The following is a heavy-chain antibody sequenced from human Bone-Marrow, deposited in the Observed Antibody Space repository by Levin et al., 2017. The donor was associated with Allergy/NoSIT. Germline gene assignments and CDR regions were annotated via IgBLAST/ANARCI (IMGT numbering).Heavy chain of an antibody. V-gene: IGHV3-53*01. D-gene: IGHD5-24*01. CDR3: ARMLYGNRYFDD. J-gene: IGHJ4*02. Sequence: GESLKISCAASGLSVSSNYMSWVRQAPGKGLEWVSLIYSSGNTYYADSVKGRFTISRDHSKNTLFLQMNSLRAEDTATYYCARMLYGNRYFDDWGQGTLVTVSS. CDR1: GLSVSSNY. CDR2: IYSSGNT.